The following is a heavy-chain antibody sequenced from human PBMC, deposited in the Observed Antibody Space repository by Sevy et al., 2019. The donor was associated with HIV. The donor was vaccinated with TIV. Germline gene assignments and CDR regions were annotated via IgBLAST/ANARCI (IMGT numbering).Heavy chain of an antibody. J-gene: IGHJ5*02. CDR1: GLTFNSYA. CDR3: ARAAVPRATDNWFDT. V-gene: IGHV3-30*04. D-gene: IGHD6-19*01. Sequence: GSLRLSRAASGLTFNSYAFHWVRQAPGKGLEWVAIISYDGSDKYYADSVKGRFTISRDNSKNTLYLQMNSLRAEDTAVYYCARAAVPRATDNWFDTWGQGTLVTVSS. CDR2: ISYDGSDK.